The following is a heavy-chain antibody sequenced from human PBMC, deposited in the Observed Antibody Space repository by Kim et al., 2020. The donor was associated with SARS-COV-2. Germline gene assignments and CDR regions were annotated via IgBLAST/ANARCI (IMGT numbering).Heavy chain of an antibody. CDR2: IYYSGST. Sequence: SETLSLTCTVSGGSISSYYWSWIRQPPGKGLEWIGYIYYSGSTNYNPSLKSRVTISVDTSKNQFSLKLSSVTAADTAVYYCARGSRWLQTPLDYWGQGTLVTVSS. D-gene: IGHD5-12*01. J-gene: IGHJ4*02. V-gene: IGHV4-59*01. CDR3: ARGSRWLQTPLDY. CDR1: GGSISSYY.